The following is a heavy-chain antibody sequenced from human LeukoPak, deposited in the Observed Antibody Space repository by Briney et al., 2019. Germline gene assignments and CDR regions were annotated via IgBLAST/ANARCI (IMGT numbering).Heavy chain of an antibody. CDR3: ARDVLSYYDSSGHELNWFDP. CDR1: GFTFSSYA. D-gene: IGHD3-22*01. V-gene: IGHV3-64*02. J-gene: IGHJ5*02. CDR2: ISSNGGST. Sequence: GGSLRLSCAASGFTFSSYAMHWVRQAPGKGLEYVSAISSNGGSTYYADSVKGRFTISRDNSKNTLYLQMGSLRAEDMAVYYCARDVLSYYDSSGHELNWFDPWGQGTLVTVSS.